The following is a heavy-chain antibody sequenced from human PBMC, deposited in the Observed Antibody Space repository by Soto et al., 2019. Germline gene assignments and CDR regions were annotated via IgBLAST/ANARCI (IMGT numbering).Heavy chain of an antibody. CDR1: GCSISSSSYY. CDR3: ARTERGVIAVFDY. V-gene: IGHV4-39*01. CDR2: FYYSGST. J-gene: IGHJ4*02. D-gene: IGHD6-19*01. Sequence: PSETLSLTCTFSGCSISSSSYYWGWIRQPPGKGLEWIGSFYYSGSTFYNPSLKSRVTISVDTSKNQFSLKLTSVTAADTAVYYCARTERGVIAVFDYWGQGTLVTVSS.